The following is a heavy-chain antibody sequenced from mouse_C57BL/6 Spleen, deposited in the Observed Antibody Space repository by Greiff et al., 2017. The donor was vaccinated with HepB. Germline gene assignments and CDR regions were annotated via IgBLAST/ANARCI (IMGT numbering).Heavy chain of an antibody. CDR1: GYTFTSYW. Sequence: QVHVKQPGAELVKPGASVKVSCKASGYTFTSYWMHWVKQRPGQGLEWIGRIHPSDSDTNYNQKFKGKATLTVDKSSSTAYMQLSSLTSEDSAVYYCASYGSSYRYFDVWGTGTTVTVSS. CDR2: IHPSDSDT. V-gene: IGHV1-74*01. D-gene: IGHD1-1*01. J-gene: IGHJ1*03. CDR3: ASYGSSYRYFDV.